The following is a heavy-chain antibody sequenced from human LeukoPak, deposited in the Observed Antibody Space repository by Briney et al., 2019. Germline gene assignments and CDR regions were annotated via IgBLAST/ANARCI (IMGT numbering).Heavy chain of an antibody. CDR3: NTHMPVYCARFDY. Sequence: GGSLRHSFAATGCIYSKDWMNWVGQAPGKGVEWVGRIKSKTDGGTTDYAAPVKGRFTISRDDSKNTLYLQMNRLKTARPAMTYYNTHMPVYCARFDYWGQGTLVTVSS. V-gene: IGHV3-15*01. J-gene: IGHJ4*02. D-gene: IGHD2-2*01. CDR2: IKSKTDGGTT. CDR1: GCIYSKDW.